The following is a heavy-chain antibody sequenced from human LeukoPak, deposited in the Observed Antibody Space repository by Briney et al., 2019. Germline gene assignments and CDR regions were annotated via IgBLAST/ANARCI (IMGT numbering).Heavy chain of an antibody. V-gene: IGHV3-30*18. D-gene: IGHD1-1*01. Sequence: PGRSLRLSCRASRFSFGDYDMHWVRQAPGKGLEWVAVISYDGSRKHYADSVRGRFSISRDNSESTLFLQMNSLTTDDTSVYFCAKYAYNWNAPDGFDMWGQGTMVIVSS. J-gene: IGHJ3*02. CDR2: ISYDGSRK. CDR3: AKYAYNWNAPDGFDM. CDR1: RFSFGDYD.